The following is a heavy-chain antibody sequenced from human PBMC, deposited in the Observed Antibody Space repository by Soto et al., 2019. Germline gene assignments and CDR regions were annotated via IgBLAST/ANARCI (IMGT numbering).Heavy chain of an antibody. J-gene: IGHJ6*02. CDR2: INPNSGGT. Sequence: XSVKFSCKASVYTFTCYYMHWVRQAPGQGLEWVGWINPNSGGTNYAQKFQGRVTMTRDTSISTAYMELSRLRSDDTAVYYCARDWVDTAIQGHYYYYYGMDVWGQGSTVTVSS. CDR3: ARDWVDTAIQGHYYYYYGMDV. CDR1: VYTFTCYY. V-gene: IGHV1-2*02. D-gene: IGHD5-18*01.